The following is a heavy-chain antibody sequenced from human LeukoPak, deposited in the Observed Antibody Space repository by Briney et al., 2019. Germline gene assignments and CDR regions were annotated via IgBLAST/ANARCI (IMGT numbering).Heavy chain of an antibody. V-gene: IGHV3-66*01. CDR1: GFTVSSNY. J-gene: IGHJ4*02. CDR2: IYSGGST. Sequence: GGSLRLSCAASGFTVSSNYMSWVRQAPGKGLEWVSVIYSGGSTYYADSVKGRFTISRDNSKNTLYLQMNSLRAEDTAVYYCARAGRITMVRGVIITGSLVFDYWGQGTLVTVSS. CDR3: ARAGRITMVRGVIITGSLVFDY. D-gene: IGHD3-10*01.